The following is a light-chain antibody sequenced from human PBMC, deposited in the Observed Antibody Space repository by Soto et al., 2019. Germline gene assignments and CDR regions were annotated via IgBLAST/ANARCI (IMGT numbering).Light chain of an antibody. CDR1: SSNIGNNY. CDR2: DND. Sequence: QAVLTQPPSISAAPGQNVTISCSGNSSNIGNNYVSWYQQFPETAPKLLIFDNDRRPSGIPDRFSGSKSATSATLDITGLHSGDEADYYCASSDTRLRAVFGGGTKVTVL. J-gene: IGLJ2*01. CDR3: ASSDTRLRAV. V-gene: IGLV1-51*01.